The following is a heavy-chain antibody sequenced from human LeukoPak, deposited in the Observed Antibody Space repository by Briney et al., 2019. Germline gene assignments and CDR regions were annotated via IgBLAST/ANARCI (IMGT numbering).Heavy chain of an antibody. J-gene: IGHJ4*02. CDR2: ISANNGNT. CDR1: GYTFTSYG. D-gene: IGHD4/OR15-4a*01. Sequence: ASVKVSCKASGYTFTSYGTSWVRQAPGQGLEWMGWISANNGNTIYAQKLQGRVTMTTDTSTSTAYMELRSLRSDDTAVYYCARYVLTMNPSFSAEYWGQGTLVTVSS. V-gene: IGHV1-18*01. CDR3: ARYVLTMNPSFSAEY.